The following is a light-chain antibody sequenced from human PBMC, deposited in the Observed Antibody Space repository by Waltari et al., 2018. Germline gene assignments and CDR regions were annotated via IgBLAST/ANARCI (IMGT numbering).Light chain of an antibody. Sequence: IVLTQSPGTLSLSPGERATLSRRASQTVRTTYLAWYQQKPGQAPTLLIYGASSRATGIPDRFSGSGSGTDFSLTISSLEPEDFAVYYCQQYDISPLTFGGGTKVEIK. CDR3: QQYDISPLT. CDR1: QTVRTTY. J-gene: IGKJ4*01. CDR2: GAS. V-gene: IGKV3-20*01.